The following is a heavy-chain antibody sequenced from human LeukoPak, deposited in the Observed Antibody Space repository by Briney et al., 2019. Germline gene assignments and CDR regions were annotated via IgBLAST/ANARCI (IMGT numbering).Heavy chain of an antibody. J-gene: IGHJ6*03. Sequence: GGSLRLSCAASGFTFSNYAMTWVRQAPDKGLEWVSSTSGTGGTTVYADSVKGRFTISRDNSKNTLYLQMNSLRAEDTAVYYCAKEGGTTQGHYYYYMDVRGKGTTVTVS. CDR2: TSGTGGTT. CDR1: GFTFSNYA. V-gene: IGHV3-23*01. CDR3: AKEGGTTQGHYYYYMDV. D-gene: IGHD1-1*01.